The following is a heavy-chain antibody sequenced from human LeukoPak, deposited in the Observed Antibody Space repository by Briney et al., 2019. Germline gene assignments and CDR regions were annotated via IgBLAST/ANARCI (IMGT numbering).Heavy chain of an antibody. J-gene: IGHJ6*02. CDR3: ARDFYYYYGMDV. CDR1: GFTFSSYG. CDR2: ISDDGINK. Sequence: PGRSLRLSCAASGFTFSSYGMHWVRQAPGKGLEWVALISDDGINKYYVDSVTGRFTISRDNSKNTLYLGMNSLRAEDTAVYYCARDFYYYYGMDVWGQGTTVTVSS. V-gene: IGHV3-30*03.